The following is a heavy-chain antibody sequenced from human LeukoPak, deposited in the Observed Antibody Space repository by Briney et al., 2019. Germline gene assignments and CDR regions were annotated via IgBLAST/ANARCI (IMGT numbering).Heavy chain of an antibody. CDR1: GYTFTGYY. CDR2: INPNSGGT. CDR3: ARDGWGGSYGNWFDP. D-gene: IGHD1-26*01. Sequence: ASVKVSCKASGYTFTGYYMHWVRQAPGQGLEWMGWINPNSGGTNYAQKFQGRVTMTRDTSISTAYMELSRLRSDDTAVYYCARDGWGGSYGNWFDPWGQGTLVTVSS. V-gene: IGHV1-2*02. J-gene: IGHJ5*02.